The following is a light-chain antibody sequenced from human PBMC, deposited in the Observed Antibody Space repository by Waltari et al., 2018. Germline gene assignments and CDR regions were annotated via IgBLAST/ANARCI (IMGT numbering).Light chain of an antibody. CDR3: QTGGHGTWV. Sequence: QLVLTQSPSASASLGASVKLTCTLDSGHSTNIIAWHQQQPQKGPRYLMRVNSDGSHIKGDDIPDRFSGSSSSSGAERYLTISIVQSEDEADYYCQTGGHGTWVFGGGTKLTVL. CDR1: SGHSTNI. J-gene: IGLJ3*02. V-gene: IGLV4-69*01. CDR2: VNSDGSH.